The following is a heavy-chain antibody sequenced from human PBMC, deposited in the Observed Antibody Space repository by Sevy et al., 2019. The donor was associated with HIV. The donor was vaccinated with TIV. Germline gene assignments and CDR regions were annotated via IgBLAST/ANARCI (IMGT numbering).Heavy chain of an antibody. J-gene: IGHJ4*02. V-gene: IGHV3-23*01. D-gene: IGHD3-22*01. CDR2: ISGSGGST. CDR1: GFTFSSYA. CDR3: AKDWYYYDSSGYYYYPYFDY. Sequence: GGSLRLSCAASGFTFSSYAMSWVCQAPGKGLELVSAISGSGGSTYYADSVKGRFTISRDNSKNTLYLQMNSLRAEDTAVYYCAKDWYYYDSSGYYYYPYFDYWGQGTLVTVSS.